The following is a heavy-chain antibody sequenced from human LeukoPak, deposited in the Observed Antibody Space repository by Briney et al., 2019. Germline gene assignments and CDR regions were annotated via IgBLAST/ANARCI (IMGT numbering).Heavy chain of an antibody. J-gene: IGHJ4*02. CDR1: GVSISSSNSY. CDR3: ARVSTSYFDY. Sequence: SETLSLTCTVSGVSISSSNSYWGWIRQPPGKGLEWIGSIYYSGNTYYNASLKSQVSISIDTSKNQFSLRLTSVTAADTAVYYCARVSTSYFDYWGQGTLVTVSS. CDR2: IYYSGNT. V-gene: IGHV4-39*01.